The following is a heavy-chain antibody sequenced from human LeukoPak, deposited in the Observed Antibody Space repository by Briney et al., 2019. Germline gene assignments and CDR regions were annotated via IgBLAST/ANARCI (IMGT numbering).Heavy chain of an antibody. D-gene: IGHD3-10*01. Sequence: GGSLRLSCAASGFTFSSYWMHWVRQAPGKGLVWVSRINSDGSSTSYADSVKGRFTISRDNAKNTLYLQMNSLRAEDTAVYYCASFGVEPYYYYGMDVWGQGTTVTVSS. CDR1: GFTFSSYW. CDR2: INSDGSST. J-gene: IGHJ6*02. V-gene: IGHV3-74*01. CDR3: ASFGVEPYYYYGMDV.